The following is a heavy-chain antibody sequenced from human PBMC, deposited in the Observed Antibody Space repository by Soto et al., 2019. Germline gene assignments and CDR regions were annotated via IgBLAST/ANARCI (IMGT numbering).Heavy chain of an antibody. CDR2: IIPILGIA. V-gene: IGHV1-69*04. J-gene: IGHJ4*02. Sequence: SVKVSCKASGGTFSSYTISWVRQAPGQGLEWMGRIIPILGIANYAQKLQGRVTITTDKSTSTAYMELSSLRSDDTAVYYCARDLGGLNRGWYEPFDYWGQGTLVTVSS. D-gene: IGHD6-19*01. CDR1: GGTFSSYT. CDR3: ARDLGGLNRGWYEPFDY.